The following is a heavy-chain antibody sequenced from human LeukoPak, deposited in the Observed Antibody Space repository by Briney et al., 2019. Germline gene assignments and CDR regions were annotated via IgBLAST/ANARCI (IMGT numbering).Heavy chain of an antibody. J-gene: IGHJ5*02. CDR1: DDSITMYY. CDR3: ARGTYYYDSSVYYSIWFDP. D-gene: IGHD3-22*01. V-gene: IGHV4-59*08. CDR2: VDHTGST. Sequence: SETLSLTCSVSDDSITMYYWTWIRQPPGKGLEWIGYVDHTGSTNFNPSLKSRVTISVDTSKNQFSLKLSSVTAAYTAVYYCARGTYYYDSSVYYSIWFDPWGQGALVTVSS.